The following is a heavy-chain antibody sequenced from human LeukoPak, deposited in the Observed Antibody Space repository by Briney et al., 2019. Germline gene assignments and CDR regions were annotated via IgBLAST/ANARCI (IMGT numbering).Heavy chain of an antibody. CDR2: IHNSGNI. V-gene: IGHV4-59*01. J-gene: IGHJ3*02. CDR1: GDSISSYY. Sequence: SETLSLTCTVSGDSISSYYWSWIRLAPGKGLEWISNIHNSGNINYNPALKSRVTILIDTYKNQFSLRLSSMTAADTAVYYCARTKQWLAFDIWGQGTMVTVSS. CDR3: ARTKQWLAFDI. D-gene: IGHD6-19*01.